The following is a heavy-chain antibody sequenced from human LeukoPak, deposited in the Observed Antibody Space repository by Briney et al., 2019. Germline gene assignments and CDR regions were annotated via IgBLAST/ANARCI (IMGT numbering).Heavy chain of an antibody. CDR3: ARVLHKRNYDGSTYYGY. D-gene: IGHD3-22*01. CDR1: GVTFSSYS. V-gene: IGHV3-48*01. Sequence: PGGSLRLSCAPSGVTFSSYSMSCVRQGPGEGLWWVSYISSSISTIYYADSVKGRFTISRDNAKNSLYLQMNSLRAEDTALYYCARVLHKRNYDGSTYYGYWGQGTLVTVSS. CDR2: ISSSISTI. J-gene: IGHJ4*02.